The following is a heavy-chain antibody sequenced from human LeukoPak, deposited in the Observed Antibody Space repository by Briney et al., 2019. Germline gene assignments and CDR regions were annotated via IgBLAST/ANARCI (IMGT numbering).Heavy chain of an antibody. J-gene: IGHJ4*02. CDR1: GFIFSAYT. V-gene: IGHV3-23*01. CDR2: ITSSGTYM. Sequence: GGSLRLSCAASGFIFSAYTMSWVRQAPGKGLEWVSSITSSGTYMYYADSVKGRFTISRDNSKNTLYLQMNSLRAEDTAIYYCAKEGDSGWALKNFDYWGQGTLVTVSS. CDR3: AKEGDSGWALKNFDY. D-gene: IGHD6-19*01.